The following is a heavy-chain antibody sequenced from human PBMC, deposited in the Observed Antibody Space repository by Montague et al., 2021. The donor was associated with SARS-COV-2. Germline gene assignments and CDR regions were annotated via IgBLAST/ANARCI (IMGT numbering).Heavy chain of an antibody. V-gene: IGHV4-4*02. CDR2: ISHSGGT. CDR3: ARLSSDIGGYFWFDP. D-gene: IGHD1-26*01. Sequence: SETLSLICAVSGGSISSGTWWTWVRQPPGKGLEWIGEISHSGGTNYNPSLKSRVTISVDKSKNQFSLNLNSVTAADTAVYYCARLSSDIGGYFWFDPWGQGTLVSVSS. J-gene: IGHJ5*02. CDR1: GGSISSGTW.